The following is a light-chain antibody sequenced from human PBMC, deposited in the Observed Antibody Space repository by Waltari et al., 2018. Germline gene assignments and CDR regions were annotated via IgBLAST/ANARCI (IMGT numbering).Light chain of an antibody. CDR3: CSYAGSSTLV. CDR1: SSDVGSYNL. CDR2: EDS. V-gene: IGLV2-23*01. J-gene: IGLJ3*02. Sequence: HSALTQPASVSGSPGPSITISCTGTSSDVGSYNLVSWYQQHPDKAPKLMIYEDSKWPSGVSNRFSGSKSGNTASLTISGLQAEDEADYYCCSYAGSSTLVFGGGTKLTVL.